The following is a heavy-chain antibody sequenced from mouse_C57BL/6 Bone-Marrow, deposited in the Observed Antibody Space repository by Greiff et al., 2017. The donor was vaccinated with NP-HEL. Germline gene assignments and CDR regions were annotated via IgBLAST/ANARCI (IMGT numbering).Heavy chain of an antibody. CDR1: GYSITSGYY. CDR3: ARDDYYGSSYAMDY. CDR2: ISYDGSN. D-gene: IGHD1-1*01. Sequence: DVKLQESGPGLVKPSQSLSLTCSVTGYSITSGYYWNWIRQFPGNKQEWMGYISYDGSNNYNPSLKNRISITRDTSKNQFFLKLNSVTTEDTATYYCARDDYYGSSYAMDYWGQGTSVTVSS. V-gene: IGHV3-6*01. J-gene: IGHJ4*01.